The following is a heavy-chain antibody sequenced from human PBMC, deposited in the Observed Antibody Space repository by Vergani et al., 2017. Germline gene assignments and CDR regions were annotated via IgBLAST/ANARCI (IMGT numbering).Heavy chain of an antibody. J-gene: IGHJ4*02. CDR3: AREPATYYDILTGYQGAYYFDY. Sequence: QVQLVQSGAEVKKPGSSVKVSCKASGGTFSSYTISWVRQAPGQGLEWMGRIIPNLGIANYAQKFQGRVTITADKSTSTAYMELSSLRSEDTAVYYCAREPATYYDILTGYQGAYYFDYWGQGTLVTVSS. CDR1: GGTFSSYT. V-gene: IGHV1-69*08. CDR2: IIPNLGIA. D-gene: IGHD3-9*01.